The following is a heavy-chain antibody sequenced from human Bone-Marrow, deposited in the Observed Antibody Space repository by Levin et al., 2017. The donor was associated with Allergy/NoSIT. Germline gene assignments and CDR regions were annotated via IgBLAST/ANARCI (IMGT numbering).Heavy chain of an antibody. D-gene: IGHD1-26*01. CDR3: AKVRTAGLFGSYSLPLDY. CDR1: GFTFSSYA. Sequence: AGESLKISCAASGFTFSSYAMSWVRQAPGKGLEWVSSISRSTAGTHYADSVKGRFTISRDNSKNTLYLQMNSLRVEDTAVYYCAKVRTAGLFGSYSLPLDYWGQGTLVTVSS. V-gene: IGHV3-23*01. J-gene: IGHJ4*02. CDR2: ISRSTAGT.